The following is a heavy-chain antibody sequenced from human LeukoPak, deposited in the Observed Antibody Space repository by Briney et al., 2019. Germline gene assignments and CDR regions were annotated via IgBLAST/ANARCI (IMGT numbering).Heavy chain of an antibody. V-gene: IGHV3-30-3*01. CDR1: GFTFSSYA. CDR3: ARDCDY. Sequence: TGGSLRRSCAASGFTFSSYAMHWVRQAPGKGLEWVAVISYDGSNKYCADSVKGRFTISRDNSKNTLYLQMNSLRAEDTAVYYCARDCDYWGQGTLVTVSS. CDR2: ISYDGSNK. J-gene: IGHJ4*02.